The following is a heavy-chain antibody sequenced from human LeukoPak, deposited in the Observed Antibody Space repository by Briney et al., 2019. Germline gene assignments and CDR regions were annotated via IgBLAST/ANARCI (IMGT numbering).Heavy chain of an antibody. CDR1: GYAFTGNY. CDR3: ARDPRYCSGGSCYQFDY. Sequence: ASVTLSCKSSGYAFTGNYMHWVRQAPGQGLEWKGWINPNSGGTNYAQKFQGRVTMTRDTSISTTYMELSRLRSDDTAVYYCARDPRYCSGGSCYQFDYWGQGTLVTVSS. D-gene: IGHD2-15*01. J-gene: IGHJ4*02. V-gene: IGHV1-2*02. CDR2: INPNSGGT.